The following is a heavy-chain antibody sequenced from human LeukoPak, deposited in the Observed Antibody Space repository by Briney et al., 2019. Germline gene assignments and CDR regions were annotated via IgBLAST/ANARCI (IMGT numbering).Heavy chain of an antibody. Sequence: GASVTVSCKASGYTFTDYYMHWVRQAPGQGLEWMGWINPNSGGTNYAQKFQGRVTITRDTSISTAYMELSRLRSDDTAMYYCARGFAYFDYWGQGTLVTVSS. CDR3: ARGFAYFDY. CDR1: GYTFTDYY. CDR2: INPNSGGT. J-gene: IGHJ4*02. V-gene: IGHV1-2*02.